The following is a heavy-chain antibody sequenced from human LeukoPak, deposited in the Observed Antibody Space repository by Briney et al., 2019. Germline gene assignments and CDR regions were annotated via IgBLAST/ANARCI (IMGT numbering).Heavy chain of an antibody. Sequence: ASVKVSCKASGYTFTSYDINWVRQATGQGLEWMGWMNPNSGNTGYAQKFQGRVTMTRNTSISTAYMELSSLRSEDTAVYYCARAGGYCGRISCPYYFDYWGQGSLVAASS. J-gene: IGHJ4*02. CDR1: GYTFTSYD. D-gene: IGHD2-15*01. V-gene: IGHV1-8*01. CDR2: MNPNSGNT. CDR3: ARAGGYCGRISCPYYFDY.